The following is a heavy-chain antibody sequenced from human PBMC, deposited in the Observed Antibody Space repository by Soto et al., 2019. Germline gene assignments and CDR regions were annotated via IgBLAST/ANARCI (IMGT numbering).Heavy chain of an antibody. Sequence: QVQLVQSGAEVKKPGASVKVSCKASGYTFTSYAMHWVRQAPGQRLEWMGWINAGNGNTKYSQKFQVRVTITRDTSASTAYMELSSLRSEDTAVYYCARFPYCSGGSCYQPDYYYYGMDVWGQGTTVTVSS. V-gene: IGHV1-3*01. CDR1: GYTFTSYA. J-gene: IGHJ6*02. CDR2: INAGNGNT. D-gene: IGHD2-15*01. CDR3: ARFPYCSGGSCYQPDYYYYGMDV.